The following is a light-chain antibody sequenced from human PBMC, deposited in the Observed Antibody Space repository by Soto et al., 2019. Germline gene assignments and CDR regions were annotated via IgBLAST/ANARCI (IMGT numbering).Light chain of an antibody. CDR2: EGS. Sequence: QSALTQPASVSGSPGQSITISCTGTSSDVGSYNLASWYQQHPGKAPKLMIYEGSKRPSGVSNRFSGSKSGNTASLTISGLQAEDEADYYCCSYAGSSTYVFGTGTQLTVL. CDR3: CSYAGSSTYV. V-gene: IGLV2-23*01. J-gene: IGLJ1*01. CDR1: SSDVGSYNL.